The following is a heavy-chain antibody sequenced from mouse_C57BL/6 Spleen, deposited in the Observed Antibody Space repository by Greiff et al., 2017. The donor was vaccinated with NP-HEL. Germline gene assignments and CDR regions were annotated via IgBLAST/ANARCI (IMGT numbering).Heavy chain of an antibody. J-gene: IGHJ4*01. CDR1: GFTFSDYG. V-gene: IGHV5-17*01. CDR3: ARDDYHYDAMDY. D-gene: IGHD2-4*01. Sequence: EVKLVESGGGLVKPGGSLKLSCAASGFTFSDYGMHWVRQAPEKGLEWVAYISSGSSTIYYADTVKGRFTISRDNAKNTLFLHMTSLRSEDTAMYYCARDDYHYDAMDYWGQGTSVTVSS. CDR2: ISSGSSTI.